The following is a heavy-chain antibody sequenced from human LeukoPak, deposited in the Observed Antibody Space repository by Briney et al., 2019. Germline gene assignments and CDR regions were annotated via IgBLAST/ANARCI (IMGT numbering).Heavy chain of an antibody. Sequence: GGSLRLSCVAPGFTFKNNWMSWVRHTRGKGLEWVANINQEGSEKYCVDSVKGRFTISRDNAENSVSLKMNSLRAEDTAVYHCARLGTVTRARFDYWGQGALVTVSS. V-gene: IGHV3-7*01. CDR1: GFTFKNNW. D-gene: IGHD4-17*01. CDR3: ARLGTVTRARFDY. CDR2: INQEGSEK. J-gene: IGHJ4*02.